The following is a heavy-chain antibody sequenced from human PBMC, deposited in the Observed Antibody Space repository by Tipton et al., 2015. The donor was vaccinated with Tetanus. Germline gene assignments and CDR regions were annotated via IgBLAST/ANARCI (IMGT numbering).Heavy chain of an antibody. CDR1: GYTFTGYY. CDR3: ARLQNYGSEIRLAPLHYYYYGMDV. V-gene: IGHV1-2*02. D-gene: IGHD3-10*01. J-gene: IGHJ6*02. CDR2: INPNSGGT. Sequence: QLVQSGAEVKKPGASVKVSCKASGYTFTGYYMHWVRQAPGQGLEWMGWINPNSGGTNYAQKFQGRVTMTRDTSISTAYMELSRLSSADTAVYYCARLQNYGSEIRLAPLHYYYYGMDVWGQGPPVPVPS.